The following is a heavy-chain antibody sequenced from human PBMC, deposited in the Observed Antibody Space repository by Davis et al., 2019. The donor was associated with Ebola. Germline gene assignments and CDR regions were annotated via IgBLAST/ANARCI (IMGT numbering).Heavy chain of an antibody. CDR3: ARGGAPGLYSNYGSDNWFDP. J-gene: IGHJ5*02. V-gene: IGHV4-4*02. D-gene: IGHD4-11*01. CDR2: IYLGGKA. Sequence: MPAHLLSSTLAVLGAVFSTRKWRGCLRQLPGNGLEWNGEIYLGGKAYYNPSLKSRVTILLAMSKKQFSLNLNSVTAADTAVYYCARGGAPGLYSNYGSDNWFDPWGQGTLVTVSS. CDR1: GAVFSTRKW.